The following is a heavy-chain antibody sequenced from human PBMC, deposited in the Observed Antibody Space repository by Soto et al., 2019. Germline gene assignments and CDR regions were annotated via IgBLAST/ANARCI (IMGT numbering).Heavy chain of an antibody. V-gene: IGHV3-30-3*01. CDR2: ISYDGSNK. J-gene: IGHJ4*02. D-gene: IGHD3-22*01. Sequence: GGSLRLSCAAPGFTFSSYAMHWVRQAPGKGLEWVAVISYDGSNKYYADSVKGRFTISRDNSKNTLYLQMNSLRAEDTAVYYCRGSDSSGYYSVDYWGQGTLVTVSS. CDR3: RGSDSSGYYSVDY. CDR1: GFTFSSYA.